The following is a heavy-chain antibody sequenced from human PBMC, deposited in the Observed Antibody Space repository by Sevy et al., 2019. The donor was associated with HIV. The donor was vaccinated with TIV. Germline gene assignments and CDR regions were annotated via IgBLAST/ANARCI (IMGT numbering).Heavy chain of an antibody. Sequence: GGSLRLSCAGSGVTTEDYGMNWVRQVPGKGLEWVFGIYWKGGGKAYANSVKGRFTISRDNAKRSLYLQMNSLRVDDTALYYCVRAFSATCSAYFDYWGQGALVTVSS. CDR2: IYWKGGGK. CDR1: GVTTEDYG. V-gene: IGHV3-20*04. J-gene: IGHJ4*02. CDR3: VRAFSATCSAYFDY. D-gene: IGHD1-26*01.